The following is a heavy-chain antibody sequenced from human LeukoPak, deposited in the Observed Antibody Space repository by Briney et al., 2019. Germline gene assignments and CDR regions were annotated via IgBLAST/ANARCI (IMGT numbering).Heavy chain of an antibody. CDR3: ARSSYSSSSSV. D-gene: IGHD6-6*01. J-gene: IGHJ3*01. Sequence: PGGSLRLSCAASGFTFSSYAMHWVRQAPGRGLEWVAVISYDGSNKYYADSVKGRFTISRDNSKNTLYLQMNSLRGEDTAVYYCARSSYSSSSSVWGQGTMVTVSS. CDR2: ISYDGSNK. CDR1: GFTFSSYA. V-gene: IGHV3-30*04.